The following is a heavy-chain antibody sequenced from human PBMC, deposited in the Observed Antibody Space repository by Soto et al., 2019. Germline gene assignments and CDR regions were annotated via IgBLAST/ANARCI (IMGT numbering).Heavy chain of an antibody. CDR1: GGTFSSYT. CDR2: IIPILGIA. CDR3: ARTRQEIVATNYYYYYGMDV. D-gene: IGHD5-12*01. J-gene: IGHJ6*02. Sequence: SVKLSCKASGGTFSSYTISWVRQAPGQGLEWMGRIIPILGIANYAQKFQGRVTITADKSTSTAYMELSSLRSEDTAVYYCARTRQEIVATNYYYYYGMDVWGQGTTVTVSS. V-gene: IGHV1-69*02.